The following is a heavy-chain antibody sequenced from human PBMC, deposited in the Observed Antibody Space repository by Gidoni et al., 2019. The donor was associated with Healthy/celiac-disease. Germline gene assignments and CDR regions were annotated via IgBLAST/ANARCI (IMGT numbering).Heavy chain of an antibody. CDR3: ARDDVGGYSYGAYYYYGMDV. Sequence: QVQLQQWGAGLLKPSETLSLTCAVYGGSFSGYYWSWIRQPPGKGLEWIGEINHSGSTNYNPSLKSRVTISVDTSKNQFSLKLSSVTAADTAVYYCARDDVGGYSYGAYYYYGMDVWGQGTTVTVSS. V-gene: IGHV4-34*01. D-gene: IGHD5-18*01. CDR1: GGSFSGYY. CDR2: INHSGST. J-gene: IGHJ6*02.